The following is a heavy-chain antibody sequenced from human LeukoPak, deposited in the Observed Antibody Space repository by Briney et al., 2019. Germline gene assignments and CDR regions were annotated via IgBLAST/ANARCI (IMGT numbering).Heavy chain of an antibody. D-gene: IGHD6-13*01. V-gene: IGHV4-39*07. CDR3: ARDAGYSFNWFDP. CDR2: IYHSGST. J-gene: IGHJ5*02. Sequence: SETLSLTCTVSGGSISNNHYYWTWIRQPPGKGLEWIGEIYHSGSTNYNPSLKSRVTISVDKSKNQFSLKLSSVTAADTAVYYCARDAGYSFNWFDPWGQGTLVTVSS. CDR1: GGSISNNHYY.